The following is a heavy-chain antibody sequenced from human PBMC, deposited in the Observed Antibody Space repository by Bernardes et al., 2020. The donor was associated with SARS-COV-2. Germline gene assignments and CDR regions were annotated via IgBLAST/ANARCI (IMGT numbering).Heavy chain of an antibody. Sequence: SETLSLTCTVSGGSISSYYWSWIRQPPGKGLEWIGYIYYSGSTNYNPSLKSRVTISVDTSKNQFSLKLSSVTAADTAVYYCAGGGEYYDILTGNYYYYGMDVWGQGTTVTVSS. V-gene: IGHV4-59*08. CDR3: AGGGEYYDILTGNYYYYGMDV. CDR1: GGSISSYY. J-gene: IGHJ6*02. D-gene: IGHD3-9*01. CDR2: IYYSGST.